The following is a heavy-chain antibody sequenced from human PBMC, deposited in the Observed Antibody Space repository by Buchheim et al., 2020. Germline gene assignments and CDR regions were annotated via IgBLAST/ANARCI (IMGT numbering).Heavy chain of an antibody. D-gene: IGHD2-2*02. CDR2: INPNSGGT. V-gene: IGHV1-2*04. J-gene: IGHJ6*02. CDR1: GYTFTGYY. Sequence: QVQLVQSGAEVKKPGASVKVSCKASGYTFTGYYMHWVRQAPGQGLEWMGWINPNSGGTNYAQKFQGWVTMTRDTSISKAYMELSRLRSDDTAVYYCARASACSSTSCYTGGFLYYYYYYGMDVWGQGTT. CDR3: ARASACSSTSCYTGGFLYYYYYYGMDV.